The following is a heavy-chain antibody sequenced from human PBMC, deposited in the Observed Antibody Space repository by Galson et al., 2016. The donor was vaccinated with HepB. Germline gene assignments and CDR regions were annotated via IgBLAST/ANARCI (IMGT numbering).Heavy chain of an antibody. CDR1: GFTFSSYA. D-gene: IGHD6-13*01. V-gene: IGHV3-30-3*01. Sequence: SLRLSCAASGFTFSSYAIHWVRQAPGKELEWVAVISYDGSNNYYADSVKGRFTISRDNSKNTVYLQMNSLRAEDTAVYYCARDESRRNWSGRFDPWGQGTLVTVSS. J-gene: IGHJ5*02. CDR2: ISYDGSNN. CDR3: ARDESRRNWSGRFDP.